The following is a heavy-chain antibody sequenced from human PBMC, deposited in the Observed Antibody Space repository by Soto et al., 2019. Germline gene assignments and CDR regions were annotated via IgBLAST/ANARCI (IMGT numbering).Heavy chain of an antibody. D-gene: IGHD2-15*01. CDR3: ARDYCSGGSCYPDYYYYYMDV. J-gene: IGHJ6*03. CDR1: GYTFTSYG. CDR2: ISAYNGNT. V-gene: IGHV1-18*01. Sequence: PSVKVSCKASGYTFTSYGISWVRQAPGQGLEWMGWISAYNGNTNYAQKLQGRVTMTTDTSTSTAYMELRSLRSDDTAVYYCARDYCSGGSCYPDYYYYYMDVWGKGTTVTVSS.